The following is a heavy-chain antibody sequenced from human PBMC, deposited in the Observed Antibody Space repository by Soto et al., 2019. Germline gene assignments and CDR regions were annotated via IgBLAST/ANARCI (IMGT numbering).Heavy chain of an antibody. V-gene: IGHV3-53*01. D-gene: IGHD3-22*01. J-gene: IGHJ4*02. Sequence: PGGSLRLSCAASGFTVSSNYMSWVRQAPGKGLEWVSVIYSGGSTYYADSVKGRCTISRDNSKNTLYLQMNSLRAEDTAVYYYARDSTLGSGYSDYWGQGTLVTVCS. CDR1: GFTVSSNY. CDR2: IYSGGST. CDR3: ARDSTLGSGYSDY.